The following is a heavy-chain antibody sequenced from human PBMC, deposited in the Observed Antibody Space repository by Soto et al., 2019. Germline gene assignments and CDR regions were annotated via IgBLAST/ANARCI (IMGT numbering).Heavy chain of an antibody. J-gene: IGHJ6*02. CDR3: ARASYCSSTSCYYYGMDV. Sequence: SQTLSLTCTVSGGSISSYYWSWIRQPPGKGLEWLGYIYYSGSTNYNPSLKSRVTISVDTSKNQFSLKLSSVTAADTAVYYCARASYCSSTSCYYYGMDVWGQGTTVTVSS. CDR2: IYYSGST. D-gene: IGHD2-2*01. V-gene: IGHV4-59*01. CDR1: GGSISSYY.